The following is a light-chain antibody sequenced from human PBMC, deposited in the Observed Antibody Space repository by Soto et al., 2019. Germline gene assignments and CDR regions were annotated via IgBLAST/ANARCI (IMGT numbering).Light chain of an antibody. CDR1: QSVISSY. Sequence: EIVLTQSPATLSLSPGERATLSCGASQSVISSYLDWYQQKPGLAPRLLIYDASSRATGIPDRFSGSGSGTDFTVTISRLEPEDFAVYYCQQYGSSPPWTFGQGTKVEIK. CDR2: DAS. J-gene: IGKJ1*01. CDR3: QQYGSSPPWT. V-gene: IGKV3D-20*01.